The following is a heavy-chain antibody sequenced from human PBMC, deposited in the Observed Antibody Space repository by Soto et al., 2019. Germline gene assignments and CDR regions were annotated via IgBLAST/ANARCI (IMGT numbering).Heavy chain of an antibody. V-gene: IGHV4-30-4*01. CDR2: IYYSGST. Sequence: PSETLSLTCTVSGGSISSGDYYWSWIRQPPGKGLEWIGYIYYSGSTYYNPSLKSRVTISVDTSKNQFFLKLSSVTAADTAVYYCVSTPGYCSSTSCYVGWFDPWGQGTLVTVSS. CDR3: VSTPGYCSSTSCYVGWFDP. J-gene: IGHJ5*02. D-gene: IGHD2-2*01. CDR1: GGSISSGDYY.